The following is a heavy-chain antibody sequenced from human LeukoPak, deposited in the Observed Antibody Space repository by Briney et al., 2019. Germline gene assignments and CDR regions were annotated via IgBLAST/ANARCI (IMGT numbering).Heavy chain of an antibody. CDR2: IWFDGSKE. V-gene: IGHV3-33*06. J-gene: IGHJ4*02. Sequence: GGSLRLSCAASGFSFSTHGMHWVRQAPGKGLEWVAGIWFDGSKEYYADSVKGRFTISRDNSKNMLYLQMNSLSAEDTAVYYCANLGYCSSTSCYARGYFDYWGQGTLVTVSS. D-gene: IGHD2-2*01. CDR1: GFSFSTHG. CDR3: ANLGYCSSTSCYARGYFDY.